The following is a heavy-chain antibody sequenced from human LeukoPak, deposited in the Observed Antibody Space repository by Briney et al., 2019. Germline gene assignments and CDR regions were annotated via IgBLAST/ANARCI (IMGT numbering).Heavy chain of an antibody. CDR2: IGTAGDT. CDR1: GFTFGRYD. J-gene: IGHJ4*02. CDR3: VRVVRGPKDYYFDY. Sequence: GGSLRLSCAASGFTFGRYDMHWVRQATGKGLEWVSAIGTAGDTYYPGSVKGRFTISRENAKNSLYLQMNSLRAGDTAVYYCVRVVRGPKDYYFDYWGQGTLVTVSS. V-gene: IGHV3-13*01. D-gene: IGHD3-10*01.